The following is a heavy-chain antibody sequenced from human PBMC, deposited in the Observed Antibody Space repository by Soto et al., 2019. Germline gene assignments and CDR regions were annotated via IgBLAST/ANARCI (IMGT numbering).Heavy chain of an antibody. D-gene: IGHD4-17*01. CDR1: GYTFTGYY. Sequence: ASVKVSCKASGYTFTGYYMHWVRQAPGQGLEWMGWINPNSGGTNYAQKFQGRVTMTRDTSISTAYMELSRLRSDDTAVYYCARGLPRGRQVTTYNWFDPWGQGTLVTVSS. V-gene: IGHV1-2*02. CDR3: ARGLPRGRQVTTYNWFDP. J-gene: IGHJ5*02. CDR2: INPNSGGT.